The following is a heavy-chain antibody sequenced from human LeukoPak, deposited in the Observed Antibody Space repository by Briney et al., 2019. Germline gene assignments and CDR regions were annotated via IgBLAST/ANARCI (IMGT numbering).Heavy chain of an antibody. J-gene: IGHJ4*02. CDR2: IRYDGSNK. CDR3: AKDFGPYYYDSSGYYPDY. CDR1: GFTFSSYG. V-gene: IGHV3-30*02. Sequence: PGGSLRLSCAASGFTFSSYGMHWVRQAPGKGLEWVAFIRYDGSNKYYADSVKGRFTISRDNSKNTLYLQVNSLRAEDTAVYYCAKDFGPYYYDSSGYYPDYWGQGTLVTVSS. D-gene: IGHD3-22*01.